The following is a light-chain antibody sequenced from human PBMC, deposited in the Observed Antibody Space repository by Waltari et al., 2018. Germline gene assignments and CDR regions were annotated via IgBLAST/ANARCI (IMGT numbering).Light chain of an antibody. Sequence: QSILTQPPSVSGAPGQKVTIPCTGTSSHIGAGYDVQWYQQLPGAAPKLIIYGNNNRPSGVPDRFSGSKSGTSASLDITGLQTEDEADYYCQSYDSSLSDSGVFGGGTKVTVL. CDR2: GNN. CDR1: SSHIGAGYD. CDR3: QSYDSSLSDSGV. J-gene: IGLJ3*02. V-gene: IGLV1-40*01.